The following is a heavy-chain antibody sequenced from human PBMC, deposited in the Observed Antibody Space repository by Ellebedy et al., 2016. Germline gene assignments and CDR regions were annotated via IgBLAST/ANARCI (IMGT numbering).Heavy chain of an antibody. CDR1: GFTFSSYS. J-gene: IGHJ4*02. V-gene: IGHV3-48*01. Sequence: GESLKISCAASGFTFSSYSMNWVRQAPGKGLEWVSYISSSSSTIYYADSVKGRFTISRDNAKNSLYLQMNSLRAEDTAVYYCARDMVRGVFDYWGQGTLVTVSS. D-gene: IGHD3-10*01. CDR3: ARDMVRGVFDY. CDR2: ISSSSSTI.